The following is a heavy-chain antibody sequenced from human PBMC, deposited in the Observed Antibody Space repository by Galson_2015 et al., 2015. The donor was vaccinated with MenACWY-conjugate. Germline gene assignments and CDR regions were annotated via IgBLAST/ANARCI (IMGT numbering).Heavy chain of an antibody. J-gene: IGHJ6*02. Sequence: SLRLSCAASGFTFSNYWMTWVRQAPGKGLEWVANINQDGSVKTYVDSVKGRFTISRDNAENSLRLQMDSLRAEDTAVYYCARDPPHYYDNNYDMDVWGQGTAVAVS. D-gene: IGHD3-22*01. CDR2: INQDGSVK. CDR1: GFTFSNYW. CDR3: ARDPPHYYDNNYDMDV. V-gene: IGHV3-7*03.